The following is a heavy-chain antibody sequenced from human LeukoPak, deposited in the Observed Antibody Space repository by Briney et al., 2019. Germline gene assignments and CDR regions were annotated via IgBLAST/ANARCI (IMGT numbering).Heavy chain of an antibody. J-gene: IGHJ4*02. CDR2: INSGGSTL. Sequence: GSLRLSCAASGFTFSSYEMNWVRQAPGKGLEWVSYINSGGSTLYYADSVKGRFTISRDNAKNSLYLQMNSLRAEDTAVYYCARIHNLGILAHFDYWGQGTLVTVSS. CDR1: GFTFSSYE. CDR3: ARIHNLGILAHFDY. D-gene: IGHD1-1*01. V-gene: IGHV3-48*03.